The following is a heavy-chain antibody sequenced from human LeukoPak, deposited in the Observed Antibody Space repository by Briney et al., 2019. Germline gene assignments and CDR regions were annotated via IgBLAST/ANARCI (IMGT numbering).Heavy chain of an antibody. V-gene: IGHV3-53*01. CDR1: GFIVSSDY. D-gene: IGHD6-19*01. CDR2: IYSGGST. Sequence: GGSPRLSCAVSGFIVSSDYMSWVRQAPGKGLEWVSTIYSGGSTYYADSVKGRFTISRDNSKNTLYLQMNSLRAEDTAVYYCARDLAVAGPLSYWGQGTLVTVSS. J-gene: IGHJ4*02. CDR3: ARDLAVAGPLSY.